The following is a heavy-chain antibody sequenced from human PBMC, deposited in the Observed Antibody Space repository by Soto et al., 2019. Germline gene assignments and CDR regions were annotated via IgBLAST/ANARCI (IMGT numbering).Heavy chain of an antibody. J-gene: IGHJ6*02. CDR2: INPNTGGT. CDR1: GYTFTSYY. D-gene: IGHD1-26*01. CDR3: ARSEEVLRRLNFYYGLDV. V-gene: IGHV1-2*04. Sequence: QVQLVQSGADVKKPGASVKVSCKASGYTFTSYYVHWVRQAPGQGLEWMGWINPNTGGTNYAQKFQGWVTMTRDTCINIAFMELSRLRSDDTAMYYCARSEEVLRRLNFYYGLDVWGQGTTVTVSS.